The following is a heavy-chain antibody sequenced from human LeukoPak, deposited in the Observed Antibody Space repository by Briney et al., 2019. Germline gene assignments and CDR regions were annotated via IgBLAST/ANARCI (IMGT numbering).Heavy chain of an antibody. J-gene: IGHJ4*02. V-gene: IGHV3-23*01. D-gene: IGHD2-15*01. CDR1: GFTFSNYA. CDR2: ISGSGVST. CDR3: AKDIVVALAATLPYYFDY. Sequence: PGGSLRLSCAASGFTFSNYAMSWVRQAPGKGLEWVSAISGSGVSTYYADSVKGRFTISRDNSKNTLYVQMNSLRAEDTAVYYCAKDIVVALAATLPYYFDYWGQGTVVTVSS.